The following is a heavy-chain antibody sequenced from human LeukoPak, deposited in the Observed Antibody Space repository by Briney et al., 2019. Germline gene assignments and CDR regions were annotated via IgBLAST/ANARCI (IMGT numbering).Heavy chain of an antibody. D-gene: IGHD3-22*01. J-gene: IGHJ4*02. V-gene: IGHV4-59*11. CDR2: VYDIGGT. Sequence: PSETLSLTCTVSGGSIGSHYWTWIRQTPGKGLEWIGYVYDIGGTKYNPSLKSRVTISVDTSKNQFSLKLSSVTAADTAVYYCARGPGYLLQYWGQGTLDTVSS. CDR3: ARGPGYLLQY. CDR1: GGSIGSHY.